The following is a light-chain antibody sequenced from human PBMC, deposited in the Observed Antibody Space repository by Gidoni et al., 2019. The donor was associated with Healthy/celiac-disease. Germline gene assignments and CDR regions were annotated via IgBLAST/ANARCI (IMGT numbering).Light chain of an antibody. CDR3: SSYTSSSTVV. CDR2: DVS. V-gene: IGLV2-14*01. J-gene: IGLJ2*01. CDR1: SSDVGGHNY. Sequence: QYALTQPASVSGSPGQPITISCTGTSSDVGGHNYVSWYQQHPGKAPKLMLYDVSNRPSGVSNRFSGSKSGNTASLTISGLQAEDEADYYCSSYTSSSTVVFGGGTKLTVL.